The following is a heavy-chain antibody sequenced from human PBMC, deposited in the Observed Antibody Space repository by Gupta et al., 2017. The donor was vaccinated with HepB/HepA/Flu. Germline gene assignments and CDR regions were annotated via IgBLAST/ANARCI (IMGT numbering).Heavy chain of an antibody. V-gene: IGHV5-51*01. Sequence: EVQLVQSGAEVKKPGESLKISCKGSGYSFTSYWIGWVRQMPGKGLEWMGIIYPGDSDTRYSPSFQGQVTISADKSISTAYLQWSSLKASDTAMYYCARLVSGSYDISYWFDPWGQGTLVTVSS. D-gene: IGHD1-26*01. CDR3: ARLVSGSYDISYWFDP. CDR1: GYSFTSYW. J-gene: IGHJ5*02. CDR2: IYPGDSDT.